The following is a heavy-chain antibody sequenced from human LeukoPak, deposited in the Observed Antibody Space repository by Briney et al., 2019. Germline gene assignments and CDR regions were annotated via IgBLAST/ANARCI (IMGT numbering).Heavy chain of an antibody. Sequence: PSETLSLTCAVSGYSISSGYYWSWIRQPAGKALEWIATVHHSGMTYYNPSLKSRVTISVDTSKNQFSLKLSSVTAAGTAVYYCARYTGRSWGYSFDYWGLGILVTVSS. CDR3: ARYTGRSWGYSFDY. J-gene: IGHJ4*02. CDR2: VHHSGMT. CDR1: GYSISSGYY. V-gene: IGHV4-38-2*01. D-gene: IGHD2-2*02.